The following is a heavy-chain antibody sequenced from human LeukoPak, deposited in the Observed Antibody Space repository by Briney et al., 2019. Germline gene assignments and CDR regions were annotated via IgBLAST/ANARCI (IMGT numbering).Heavy chain of an antibody. CDR1: GFTFSSYW. V-gene: IGHV3-74*01. CDR2: INSDGSST. CDR3: ARGDSGYSYGRLGY. D-gene: IGHD5-18*01. Sequence: GGSLRLSCAASGFTFSSYWMHWVRQAPGKGLVWVSRINSDGSSTSYADSVKGRFTIFRDNAKNTLYLQMNSLTTDDTAVYYCARGDSGYSYGRLGYWGQGTLVTVSS. J-gene: IGHJ4*02.